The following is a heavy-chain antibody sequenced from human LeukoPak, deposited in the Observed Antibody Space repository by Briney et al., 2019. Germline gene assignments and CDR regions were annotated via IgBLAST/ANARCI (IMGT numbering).Heavy chain of an antibody. CDR2: IYPGDSDS. CDR3: ARTGMVGTTKALSNPDY. D-gene: IGHD1/OR15-1a*01. CDR1: GYSFTSYW. J-gene: IGHJ4*01. Sequence: GESRKISCKGFGYSFTSYWIGWVRQMPGKGLEWMGIIYPGDSDSRYRPSFQGQVTISADKSISTAYLQWSSLKASDTAMYYCARTGMVGTTKALSNPDYWGQGTLVTVSS. V-gene: IGHV5-51*06.